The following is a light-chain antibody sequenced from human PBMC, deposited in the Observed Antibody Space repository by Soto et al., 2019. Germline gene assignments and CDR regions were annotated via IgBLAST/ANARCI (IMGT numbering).Light chain of an antibody. CDR1: QSVSSSY. J-gene: IGKJ2*01. CDR2: GAS. Sequence: EIVLTQSPATLSLSPAERATLSCRASQSVSSSYLAWYQQKPGQAPRLLMYGASSRATGIPDRFSGSGSGTDFTLTISRLEPDDLAVYYCQQYGSSAMTFGQGTKLAIK. CDR3: QQYGSSAMT. V-gene: IGKV3-20*01.